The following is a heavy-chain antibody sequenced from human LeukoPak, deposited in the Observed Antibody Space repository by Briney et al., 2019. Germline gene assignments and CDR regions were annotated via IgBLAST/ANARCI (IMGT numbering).Heavy chain of an antibody. J-gene: IGHJ4*02. Sequence: AGGSLRLSCAASGFTFSNYWMSWVRQAPGKGLVWVSRINTDGSSTNYADSVKGRFTISRDNAKNTLYLQMNSLRAEDTAVYYCASAYSISAENYWGQGTLVTVSS. D-gene: IGHD6-6*01. CDR1: GFTFSNYW. V-gene: IGHV3-74*01. CDR2: INTDGSST. CDR3: ASAYSISAENY.